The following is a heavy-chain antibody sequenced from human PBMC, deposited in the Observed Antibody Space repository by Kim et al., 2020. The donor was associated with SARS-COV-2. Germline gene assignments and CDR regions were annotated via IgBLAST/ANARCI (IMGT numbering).Heavy chain of an antibody. Sequence: GSATGRFTTSRKNAKNSLYLQMSSLRPGDTAVYYCARWGGYEGYYFGLDVWGQGTTVTVSS. D-gene: IGHD5-12*01. CDR3: ARWGGYEGYYFGLDV. J-gene: IGHJ6*02. V-gene: IGHV3-13*01.